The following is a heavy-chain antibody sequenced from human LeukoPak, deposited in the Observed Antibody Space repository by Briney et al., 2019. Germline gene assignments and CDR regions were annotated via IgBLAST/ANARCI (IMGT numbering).Heavy chain of an antibody. CDR1: GGSISSYY. V-gene: IGHV4-59*01. J-gene: IGHJ4*02. CDR2: IYYSGST. Sequence: PSETLSLTCTVSGGSISSYYWSWIRQPPGKGLEWIGYIYYSGSTNCNPSLKSRVTISVDTSKNQFSLKLSSVTAADTAVYYCAGGAHYYDSSGYLMPLNYWGQGTLVTVSS. CDR3: AGGAHYYDSSGYLMPLNY. D-gene: IGHD3-22*01.